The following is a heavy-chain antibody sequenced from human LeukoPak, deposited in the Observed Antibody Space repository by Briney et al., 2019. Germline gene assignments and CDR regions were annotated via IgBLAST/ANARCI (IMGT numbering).Heavy chain of an antibody. CDR3: ARGRHNNC. V-gene: IGHV1-8*01. CDR1: GYTFNSYD. D-gene: IGHD1-1*01. J-gene: IGHJ3*01. Sequence: ASLKLSCKASGYTFNSYDISWVRQATGQGLEWIGSMSPNGGNTGYAQKVQGRVIMTRNTSISTAYMELSSLRSEDTAVYYCARGRHNNCWGQGTMVTVSS. CDR2: MSPNGGNT.